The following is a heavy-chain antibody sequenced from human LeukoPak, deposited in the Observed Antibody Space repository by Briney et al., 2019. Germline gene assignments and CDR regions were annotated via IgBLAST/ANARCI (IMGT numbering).Heavy chain of an antibody. D-gene: IGHD5-12*01. J-gene: IGHJ3*02. CDR1: GYTFTSYG. CDR3: AMGVLSGGHEWAFDI. CDR2: MNPNNGNT. V-gene: IGHV1-8*02. Sequence: ASVKVSCKASGYTFTSYGISWVRQAPGQGLEWMAWMNPNNGNTGNAQKFQGRVTMTRITSISTAYMELSGLRSEDTAVYYCAMGVLSGGHEWAFDIWGQGTMVTVSS.